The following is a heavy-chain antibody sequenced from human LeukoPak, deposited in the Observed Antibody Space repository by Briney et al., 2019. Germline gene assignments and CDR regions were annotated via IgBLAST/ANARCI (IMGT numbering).Heavy chain of an antibody. CDR1: GGSISSYY. J-gene: IGHJ4*02. CDR2: IYYSGST. CDR3: ARSQTVLRFLEWLPLHYFDY. Sequence: TSETLSLTCTVSGGSISSYYWSWIRQPPGEGLEWIGYIYYSGSTNYNPSLKSRVTISVDTSKNQFSLKLSSVTAADTAVYYCARSQTVLRFLEWLPLHYFDYWGQGTLVTISS. D-gene: IGHD3-3*01. V-gene: IGHV4-59*01.